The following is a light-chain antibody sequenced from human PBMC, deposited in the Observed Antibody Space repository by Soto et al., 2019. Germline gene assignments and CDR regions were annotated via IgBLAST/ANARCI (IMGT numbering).Light chain of an antibody. CDR1: QRVGCY. CDR3: QQSHNTPLT. V-gene: IGKV1-39*01. Sequence: DIQMTQSPSSLSASVGDRVTITCRASQRVGCYLNWYQQKPGKAPTLLIYSASELQSGVSSRFSGSGSGTDFTLTIRNLQPEDFAVYYCQQSHNTPLTFGQGTKVEI. CDR2: SAS. J-gene: IGKJ1*01.